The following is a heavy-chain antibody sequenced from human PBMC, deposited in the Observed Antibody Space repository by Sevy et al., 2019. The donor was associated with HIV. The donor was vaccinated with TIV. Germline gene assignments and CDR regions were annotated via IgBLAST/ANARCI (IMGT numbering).Heavy chain of an antibody. D-gene: IGHD3-22*01. J-gene: IGHJ4*02. CDR2: ISAYNGNT. CDR3: ARPYDSSGYYYVSYFDY. CDR1: GYTLTSYG. V-gene: IGHV1-18*04. Sequence: ASVKVSCKASGYTLTSYGISWVRQAPGQGLEWMGWISAYNGNTNYAQKLQGRVTMTTDTSTSTAYMELRSLRSDDTAVYYCARPYDSSGYYYVSYFDYWGQGTLVTVSS.